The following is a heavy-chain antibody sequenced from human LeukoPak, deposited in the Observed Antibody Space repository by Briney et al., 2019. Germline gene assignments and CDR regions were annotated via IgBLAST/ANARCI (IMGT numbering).Heavy chain of an antibody. D-gene: IGHD2-2*01. J-gene: IGHJ4*02. CDR2: INTDGSST. CDR3: ARDRYCTTTRCSDY. V-gene: IGHV3-74*03. CDR1: GFTFSIYW. Sequence: GGSLRLSCAAAGFTFSIYWMHWVRQAPGKGMVWVSRINTDGSSTTYAGSVKGRFTISRDNAKNTLYLEMNSLRAEDTAVYYCARDRYCTTTRCSDYWGQGTLVTVSS.